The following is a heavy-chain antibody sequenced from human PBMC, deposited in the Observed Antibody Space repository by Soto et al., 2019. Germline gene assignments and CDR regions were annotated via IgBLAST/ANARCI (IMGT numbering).Heavy chain of an antibody. D-gene: IGHD3-9*01. J-gene: IGHJ4*02. CDR2: ISYDGSNK. V-gene: IGHV3-30*18. CDR3: AKGDDILTGYFTLDY. Sequence: GGSLRLSCAASGFTFGSYGMHWVRQAPGKGLEWVAVISYDGSNKYYADSVKGRFTISRDNSKNTLYLQMNSLRAEDTAVYYCAKGDDILTGYFTLDYWGQGTLVTVSS. CDR1: GFTFGSYG.